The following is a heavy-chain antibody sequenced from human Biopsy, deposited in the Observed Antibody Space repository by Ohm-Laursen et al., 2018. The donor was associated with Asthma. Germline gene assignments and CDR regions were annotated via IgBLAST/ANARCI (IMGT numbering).Heavy chain of an antibody. CDR1: GGSISSGDYY. V-gene: IGHV4-30-4*01. CDR3: ARASTAHFYYEMDV. Sequence: SQTLSLTCTVTGGSISSGDYYWVWIRQPPGKGLEWIGYKYNRGSTHYNPSLESRVILSVDTSKNQFSLNLSSATAADTAVYFCARASTAHFYYEMDVWGQGTTVTVSS. D-gene: IGHD5/OR15-5a*01. CDR2: KYNRGST. J-gene: IGHJ6*02.